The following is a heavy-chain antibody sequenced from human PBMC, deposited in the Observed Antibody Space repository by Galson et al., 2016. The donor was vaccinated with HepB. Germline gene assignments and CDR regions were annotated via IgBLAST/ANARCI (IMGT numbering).Heavy chain of an antibody. J-gene: IGHJ6*02. CDR2: INGGGGIT. CDR3: AKEGTIFGMIPYGVDV. D-gene: IGHD3-3*01. CDR1: GFRLSSYV. V-gene: IGHV3-23*01. Sequence: FLRLRCAASGFRLSSYVMSWVRQAPGKGLDWVSSINGGGGITYYADSVKGRFTISRDNSKNTVYLQMNSLRAEDTAVYYCAKEGTIFGMIPYGVDVWGQGTTVTVSS.